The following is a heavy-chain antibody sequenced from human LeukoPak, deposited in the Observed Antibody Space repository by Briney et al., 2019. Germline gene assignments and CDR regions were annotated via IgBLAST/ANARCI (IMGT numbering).Heavy chain of an antibody. V-gene: IGHV1-46*01. CDR3: ARGTHGGIGDAFDM. J-gene: IGHJ3*02. CDR2: IHPSGGST. Sequence: RASVQVSCKASGYTFTGYYMHWVRQAPGQGLEWMGRIHPSGGSTSYAQKFQGRVTMTRDTPTRTVYMELSTLRSDDTAVYYCARGTHGGIGDAFDMWGQGTMVSVSS. D-gene: IGHD1-1*01. CDR1: GYTFTGYY.